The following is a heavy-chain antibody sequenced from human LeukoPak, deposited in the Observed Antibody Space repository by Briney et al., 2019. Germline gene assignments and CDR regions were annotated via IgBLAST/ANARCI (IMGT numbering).Heavy chain of an antibody. CDR3: ARGGYSSSWYSPPFDY. V-gene: IGHV1-69*04. Sequence: SVKVSCKASGGTFSSYAISWVRRAPGQGLEWMGRIIPILGIANYAQKFQGRVTITADKSTSTAYMELSSLRSEDTAVYYCARGGYSSSWYSPPFDYWGQGTLVTVSS. CDR2: IIPILGIA. J-gene: IGHJ4*02. CDR1: GGTFSSYA. D-gene: IGHD6-13*01.